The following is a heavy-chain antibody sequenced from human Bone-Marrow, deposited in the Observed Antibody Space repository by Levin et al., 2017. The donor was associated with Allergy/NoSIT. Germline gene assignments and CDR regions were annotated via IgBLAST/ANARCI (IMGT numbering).Heavy chain of an antibody. D-gene: IGHD3-10*01. CDR1: GFTFSTYA. J-gene: IGHJ5*02. Sequence: GESLKISCAASGFTFSTYAMTWVRQAPGKGLEWVSGIRGSGGSGTSTYYADSVKGRFTISRDDSKDTLYLQMNSLKVEDTAVYYCAKWGILWFGDLSPWGQGTLVTVSS. CDR2: IRGSGGSGTST. CDR3: AKWGILWFGDLSP. V-gene: IGHV3-23*01.